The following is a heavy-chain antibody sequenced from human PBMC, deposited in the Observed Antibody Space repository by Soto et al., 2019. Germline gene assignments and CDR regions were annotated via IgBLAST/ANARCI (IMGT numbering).Heavy chain of an antibody. D-gene: IGHD7-27*01. Sequence: QVQLQESGPGLVKPSQTLSLTCTVSGGSISSGGYYWSWIRQHPGKGLEWIGYIYYSGSTYYNPSLKSRVTISVDTSKNQFSLKLSSVTVADTAVYYCARGTGEWANWFDPWGQGTLVTVSS. J-gene: IGHJ5*02. V-gene: IGHV4-31*03. CDR3: ARGTGEWANWFDP. CDR1: GGSISSGGYY. CDR2: IYYSGST.